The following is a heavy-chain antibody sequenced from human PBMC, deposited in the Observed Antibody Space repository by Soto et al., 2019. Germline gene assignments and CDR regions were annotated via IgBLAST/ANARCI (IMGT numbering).Heavy chain of an antibody. J-gene: IGHJ3*02. CDR2: ISAYNGNT. V-gene: IGHV1-18*01. D-gene: IGHD1-26*01. Sequence: ASVKVSCKASGYTFTSYGIGWVRQAPGQGLEWMGWISAYNGNTNYAQKLQGRVTMTTDTSTSTAYMELRSLRSDDTAVYYCARLVGATNGGAFDIWGQGTMVTVSS. CDR3: ARLVGATNGGAFDI. CDR1: GYTFTSYG.